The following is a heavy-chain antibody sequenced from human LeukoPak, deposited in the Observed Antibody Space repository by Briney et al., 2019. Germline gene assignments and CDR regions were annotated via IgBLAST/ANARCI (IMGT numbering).Heavy chain of an antibody. CDR1: GYSFTSYW. CDR2: IYPGDSDT. V-gene: IGHV5-51*01. Sequence: GESLKISCKGSGYSFTSYWIGWVRQMPGKGLEWMGIIYPGDSDTRYSPSFQGQVTISADKSISTAYLQWSSLKASDTAMYYCARQVSVSPLGGLDCFDPWGQGTLVTVSS. CDR3: ARQVSVSPLGGLDCFDP. J-gene: IGHJ5*02. D-gene: IGHD3-16*01.